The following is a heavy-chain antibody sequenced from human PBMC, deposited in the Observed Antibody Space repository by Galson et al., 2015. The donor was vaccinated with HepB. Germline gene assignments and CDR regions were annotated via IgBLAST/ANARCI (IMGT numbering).Heavy chain of an antibody. CDR3: ARAPEYCSSTSCYLWYYYYYMDV. Sequence: SVKVSCKASGYTLTSYAMNWVRQAPGQGLEWMGWINTNTGNPTYAQGFTGRFVFSLDTSVSTAYLQICSLKAEDTAVYYCARAPEYCSSTSCYLWYYYYYMDVWGKGTTVTVSS. J-gene: IGHJ6*03. D-gene: IGHD2-2*01. CDR1: GYTLTSYA. V-gene: IGHV7-4-1*01. CDR2: INTNTGNP.